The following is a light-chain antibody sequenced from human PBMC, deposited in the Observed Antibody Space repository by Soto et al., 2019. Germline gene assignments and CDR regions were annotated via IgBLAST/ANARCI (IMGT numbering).Light chain of an antibody. CDR1: SSNIGAGYD. CDR3: KSYTSRSTYV. CDR2: GNN. J-gene: IGLJ1*01. Sequence: QSVLTQPPSVSGAPGQRVTISCTGSSSNIGAGYDVHWYQQLPGTAPTLLISGNNNRPSGVPDRLSGSKSDTSASLTITGLQAEDEADYYCKSYTSRSTYVFGTGTKVTVL. V-gene: IGLV1-40*01.